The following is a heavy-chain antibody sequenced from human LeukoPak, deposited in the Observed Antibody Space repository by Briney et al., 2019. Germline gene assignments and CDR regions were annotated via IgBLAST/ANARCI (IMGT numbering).Heavy chain of an antibody. V-gene: IGHV1-69*13. Sequence: ASVKVSCKASGGTFSSYAISWVRQAPGQGLEWMGGIIPIFGTANYAQKFQGRVTITADESTSTAYVELSSLRSEDTAVYYCARDTGITMVRGVHYYYYGMDVWGQGTTVTVSS. CDR3: ARDTGITMVRGVHYYYYGMDV. CDR1: GGTFSSYA. CDR2: IIPIFGTA. D-gene: IGHD3-10*01. J-gene: IGHJ6*02.